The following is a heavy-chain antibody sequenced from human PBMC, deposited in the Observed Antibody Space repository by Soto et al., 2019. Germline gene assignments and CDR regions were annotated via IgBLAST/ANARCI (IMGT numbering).Heavy chain of an antibody. Sequence: SGPTLVNPTQTLTLTCTFSGFSLTSTGVGVGWVRQPPGKALEWLALIYWDDDERYSSSLKSRLTITKDTSKNQVVLTMTHMDTVDTAIYYCAHTILFGELVYSFNYWGQEPRVTVSS. J-gene: IGHJ4*02. D-gene: IGHD3-10*01. CDR2: IYWDDDE. CDR1: GFSLTSTGVG. CDR3: AHTILFGELVYSFNY. V-gene: IGHV2-5*02.